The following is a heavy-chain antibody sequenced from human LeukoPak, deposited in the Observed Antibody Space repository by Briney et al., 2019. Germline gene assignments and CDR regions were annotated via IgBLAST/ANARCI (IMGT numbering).Heavy chain of an antibody. V-gene: IGHV4-39*07. Sequence: SETLSLTCTVSGGSISSSSYYWGWIRQPPGKGLEWIGSIYYSGSTYYNPSLKSRATISVDTSKNQFSLKLSSVTAADTAVYYCARLIKRITMVRGVKANWFDPWGQGTLVTVSS. CDR2: IYYSGST. J-gene: IGHJ5*02. D-gene: IGHD3-10*01. CDR3: ARLIKRITMVRGVKANWFDP. CDR1: GGSISSSSYY.